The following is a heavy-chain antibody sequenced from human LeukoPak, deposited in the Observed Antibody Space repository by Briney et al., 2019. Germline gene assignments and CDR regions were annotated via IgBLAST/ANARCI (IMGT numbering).Heavy chain of an antibody. CDR1: GFTFSSYP. J-gene: IGHJ4*02. CDR2: ISGGGGSA. CDR3: AARPLMPPRFDY. Sequence: GGSLRLSCAGSGFTFSSYPMSWVRQAPTKGLQWVSAISGGGGSAYYADSVKGRFTISRDNSKGTLYLQMHSLRAEDTAIYYCAARPLMPPRFDYWGQGTLVTVSS. D-gene: IGHD2-2*01. V-gene: IGHV3-23*01.